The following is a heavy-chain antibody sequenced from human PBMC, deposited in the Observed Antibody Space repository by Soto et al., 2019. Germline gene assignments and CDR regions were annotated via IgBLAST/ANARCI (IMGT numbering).Heavy chain of an antibody. CDR3: ARTSSSPNYYYYYGMDX. CDR1: GFSLSTSGMC. D-gene: IGHD6-6*01. V-gene: IGHV2-70*01. CDR2: IDWDDDK. Sequence: SGPTLVDPTQTLTLTCTFSGFSLSTSGMCVSWIRHPPVKALEWLALIDWDDDKYYSTSLKNRINISKENYKKQVVLTMTNMDPVDTATYYCARTSSSPNYYYYYGMDXWGQGTTVTVS. J-gene: IGHJ6*02.